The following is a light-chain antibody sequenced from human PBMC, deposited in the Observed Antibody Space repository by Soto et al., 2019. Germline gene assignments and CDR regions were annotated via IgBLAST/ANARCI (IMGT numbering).Light chain of an antibody. Sequence: QSVLTQPPSASGSPGQSVTISCTGTSSDIGAYNYVSWYQQRPGKAPKLMIFDVSKRPSGVPDRFSGSKSGNTAFLTVSGRQAEDEADYYCSSNAGSNSFVFGGGTKLTVL. V-gene: IGLV2-8*01. CDR3: SSNAGSNSFV. CDR2: DVS. CDR1: SSDIGAYNY. J-gene: IGLJ1*01.